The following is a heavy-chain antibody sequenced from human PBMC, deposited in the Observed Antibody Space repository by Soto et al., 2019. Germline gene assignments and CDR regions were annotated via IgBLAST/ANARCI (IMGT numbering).Heavy chain of an antibody. V-gene: IGHV1-69*13. D-gene: IGHD5-18*01. J-gene: IGHJ6*02. CDR2: IIPIFGTA. Sequence: ASVKVSCKASGGTFSSYAISWVRQAPGQGLEWMGGIIPIFGTANYAQKFQGRVTITADESTSTAYMELSSLRSEDTAVYYCASYTAMDPGYYYYGMDVWGQGNPGHRLL. CDR3: ASYTAMDPGYYYYGMDV. CDR1: GGTFSSYA.